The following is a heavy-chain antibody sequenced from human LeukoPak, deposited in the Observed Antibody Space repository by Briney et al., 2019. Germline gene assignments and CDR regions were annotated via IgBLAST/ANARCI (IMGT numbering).Heavy chain of an antibody. D-gene: IGHD6-13*01. V-gene: IGHV1-18*04. J-gene: IGHJ5*02. CDR3: ARLPTIAAPGWTCQPFDP. CDR1: GYTFTNYG. CDR2: ISAYNGNT. Sequence: ASVKVSCKTSGYTFTNYGIVWVRQAPGQGLEWMGWISAYNGNTKYAQNLQGRVTMTTDTSTSTAYMELRSLRFDDTAIYYCARLPTIAAPGWTCQPFDPWGQGTLVTVSS.